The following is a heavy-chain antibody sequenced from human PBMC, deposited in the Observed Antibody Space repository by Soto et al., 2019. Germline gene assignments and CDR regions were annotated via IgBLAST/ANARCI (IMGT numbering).Heavy chain of an antibody. CDR3: ARTYFGSGSYSY. CDR2: IHYDGRT. Sequence: QLQLQESGPGLVEPSETLSLTCTVSGGSISGTNEYWGWIRQPPGKGLEWIASIHYDGRTYYTPSLKSRLTIYADTSKNHFSLKLSSVTAADTAVYYCARTYFGSGSYSYWGQGTLVIVSS. CDR1: GGSISGTNEY. D-gene: IGHD3-10*01. J-gene: IGHJ1*01. V-gene: IGHV4-39*02.